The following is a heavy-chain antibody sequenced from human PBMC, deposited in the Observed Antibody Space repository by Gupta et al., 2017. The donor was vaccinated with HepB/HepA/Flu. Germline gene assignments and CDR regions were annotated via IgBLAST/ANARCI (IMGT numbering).Heavy chain of an antibody. CDR2: IYYSGST. D-gene: IGHD1-26*01. V-gene: IGHV4-31*02. CDR1: RDSISSGGYY. J-gene: IGHJ4*02. CDR3: ARTTEKYYYDY. Sequence: QVHLQESCPGLVKRSQAMSLTSPVSRDSISSGGYYWSWIRQHPGKGLEWIGYIYYSGSTYYNPSLTSRVTISVDTSKNQFSLKLSSVTAADTAVYYCARTTEKYYYDYWGQGTLVTVSS.